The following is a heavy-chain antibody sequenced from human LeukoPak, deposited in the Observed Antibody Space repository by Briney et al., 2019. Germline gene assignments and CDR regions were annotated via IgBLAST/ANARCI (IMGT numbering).Heavy chain of an antibody. J-gene: IGHJ4*02. Sequence: GGSLRLSCAASGFTFSSYSMNWVRQAPGEGLEWVSSISTSSSYIYYADSVKGRFTISRDNAKNSLYLQMNSLRAEDTAVYYCARDLLGTLVRGPIDYWGQGTLVTVSS. CDR1: GFTFSSYS. CDR3: ARDLLGTLVRGPIDY. D-gene: IGHD3-10*01. V-gene: IGHV3-21*01. CDR2: ISTSSSYI.